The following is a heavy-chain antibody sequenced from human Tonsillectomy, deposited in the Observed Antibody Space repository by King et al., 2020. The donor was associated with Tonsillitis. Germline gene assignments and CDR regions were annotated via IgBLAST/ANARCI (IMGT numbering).Heavy chain of an antibody. V-gene: IGHV3-30-3*01. CDR3: ARAPRHYDSSGPPPPDYFFY. D-gene: IGHD3-22*01. CDR1: GFTFSSYS. J-gene: IGHJ4*02. CDR2: ISYDGNNK. Sequence: VQLVESGRGVVQPGRSLRLSCAASGFTFSSYSMHWVRQAPGKGLEWVAVISYDGNNKYYADSVKGRFTISRDNSKNTLYLQMNSLRAEDTAVFYCARAPRHYDSSGPPPPDYFFYWGQGTLVTVSS.